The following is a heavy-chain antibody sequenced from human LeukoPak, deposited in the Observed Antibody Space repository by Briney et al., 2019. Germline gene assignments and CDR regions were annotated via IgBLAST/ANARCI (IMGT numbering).Heavy chain of an antibody. CDR3: ARGPRGGVATTSNWFDP. CDR1: GGSISSYY. J-gene: IGHJ5*02. V-gene: IGHV4-59*12. Sequence: SETLSLTCTVSGGSISSYYWSWIRQPPGKGLEWIGYIYYSGSTYYNPSLKSRVTISVDTSKNQFSLKLSSVTAADTAVYYCARGPRGGVATTSNWFDPWGQGTLVTVSS. D-gene: IGHD5-12*01. CDR2: IYYSGST.